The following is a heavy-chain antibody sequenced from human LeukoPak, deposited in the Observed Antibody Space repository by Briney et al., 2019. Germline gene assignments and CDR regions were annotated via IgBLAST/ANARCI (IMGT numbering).Heavy chain of an antibody. Sequence: PSETLSLTCTVSGGSISSSSYYWGWIRQPPGKGLEWIGSIYYSGSTYYNPSLKSRVTISVDTSKNQFSLKLSSVTAADTAVYYCARQTKEYDFWSGYYLYYFDYWGQGTLVTVSS. CDR1: GGSISSSSYY. CDR2: IYYSGST. CDR3: ARQTKEYDFWSGYYLYYFDY. V-gene: IGHV4-39*01. J-gene: IGHJ4*02. D-gene: IGHD3-3*01.